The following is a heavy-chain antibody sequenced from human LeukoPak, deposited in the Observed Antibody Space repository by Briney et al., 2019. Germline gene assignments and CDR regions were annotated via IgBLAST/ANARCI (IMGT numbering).Heavy chain of an antibody. CDR3: ARDAPYSGSYLDY. J-gene: IGHJ4*02. CDR2: ISGYNGNT. V-gene: IGHV1-18*01. CDR1: GYTFTSYA. D-gene: IGHD1-26*01. Sequence: ASVEVSCKASGYTFTSYAISWVRQAPGQGPEWMGWISGYNGNTNYPQRLQGRVTMTTDTSTSIAYMELRSLRSDDTAVYYCARDAPYSGSYLDYWGQGTLVTVSS.